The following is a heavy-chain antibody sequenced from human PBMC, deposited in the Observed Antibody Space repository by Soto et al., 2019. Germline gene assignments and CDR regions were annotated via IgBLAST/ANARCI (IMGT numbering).Heavy chain of an antibody. J-gene: IGHJ4*02. D-gene: IGHD3-22*01. CDR2: ISAYNGNT. Sequence: ASVKVSCKASGYTFTSYGISWVRQAPGQGLEWMGWISAYNGNTNYAQKLQGRVTMTTDTSTSTAYMELRSLRSDDTAVYYCARSYYDSSGYYPFDYWGQGTLVTVSS. CDR1: GYTFTSYG. V-gene: IGHV1-18*01. CDR3: ARSYYDSSGYYPFDY.